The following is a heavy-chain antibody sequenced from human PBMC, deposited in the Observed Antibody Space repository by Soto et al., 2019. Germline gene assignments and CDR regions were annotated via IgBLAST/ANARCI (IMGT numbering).Heavy chain of an antibody. CDR1: GFTFSDYY. J-gene: IGHJ6*02. D-gene: IGHD2-8*01. Sequence: LRLSCAASGFTFSDYYMSWIRQAPVKGLEWVSYISSSSSYTNYADSVKGRFTISRDNAKNSLYLQMNSLRAEDTAVYYCARLGYCTNGVCYPYYYYYGMDVWGQGTTVTVYS. V-gene: IGHV3-11*06. CDR3: ARLGYCTNGVCYPYYYYYGMDV. CDR2: ISSSSSYT.